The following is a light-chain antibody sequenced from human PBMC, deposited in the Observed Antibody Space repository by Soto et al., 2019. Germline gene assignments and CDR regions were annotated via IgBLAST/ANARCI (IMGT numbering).Light chain of an antibody. CDR1: SPNIGSNT. CDR2: SNN. CDR3: AAWDDSLNAPYV. J-gene: IGLJ1*01. Sequence: QAVVTQPPSASGTPGQRVTISCSGSSPNIGSNTVNWYQQLPGTAPKLLIYSNNQRPSGVPDRFSGSKSGTSASLAISGLQSEDEADYYCAAWDDSLNAPYVFGTGTKLTVL. V-gene: IGLV1-44*01.